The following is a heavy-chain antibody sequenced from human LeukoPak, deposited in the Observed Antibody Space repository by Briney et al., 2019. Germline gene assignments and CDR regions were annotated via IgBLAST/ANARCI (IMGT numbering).Heavy chain of an antibody. Sequence: ASVKVSCKASGYTFTGYYMHWVRQAPGQGLEWMGWINPNSGGTNYAQKFQGRVTMTRDTSISTAYMELSRLRSDDTAVYYCARATSARAVYYDILTGSPDYWGQGTLVTVSP. D-gene: IGHD3-9*01. J-gene: IGHJ4*02. CDR2: INPNSGGT. CDR1: GYTFTGYY. CDR3: ARATSARAVYYDILTGSPDY. V-gene: IGHV1-2*02.